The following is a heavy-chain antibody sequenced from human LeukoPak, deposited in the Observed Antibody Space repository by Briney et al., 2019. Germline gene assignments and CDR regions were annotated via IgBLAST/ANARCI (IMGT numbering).Heavy chain of an antibody. CDR3: AGHHPRNTVDF. V-gene: IGHV4-59*08. CDR2: ISDIGSI. D-gene: IGHD2/OR15-2a*01. Sequence: PSETLSLTCTVSGGSISSYYWSWIRQPPGKGLEWIAYISDIGSINYNPSLKSRVTISLDTSKNQFSLKLSSVTAADTAVYYCAGHHPRNTVDFWGQGALVTVSS. CDR1: GGSISSYY. J-gene: IGHJ4*02.